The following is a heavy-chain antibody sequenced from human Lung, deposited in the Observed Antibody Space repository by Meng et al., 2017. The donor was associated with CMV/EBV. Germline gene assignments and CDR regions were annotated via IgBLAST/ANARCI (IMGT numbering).Heavy chain of an antibody. CDR2: ISTYSGNT. J-gene: IGHJ6*01. CDR1: GYTFINHG. V-gene: IGHV1-18*01. Sequence: ASXXVSXKASGYTFINHGFSWVRQAPGQGLEWMGWISTYSGNTNYAQKFQGRVTMSTDTSTNTAYMELRSLRSDDTAVYYCARDFVPFGATAVYYGMDVWXQGTSVT. CDR3: ARDFVPFGATAVYYGMDV. D-gene: IGHD6-13*01.